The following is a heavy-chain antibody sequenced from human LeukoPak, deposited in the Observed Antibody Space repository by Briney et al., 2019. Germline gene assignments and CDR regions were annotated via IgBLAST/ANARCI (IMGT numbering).Heavy chain of an antibody. J-gene: IGHJ4*02. CDR3: ARKQTGTMSDV. Sequence: PSETLSLTCAVYGGSFSGYYWSWIRQPPGKGLEWIGEINHSGSTNYNPSLTSRVSISKDTSDNQLSLRLYSVTAADTAVYYCARKQTGTMSDVWGQGTLVTVSS. D-gene: IGHD1-7*01. V-gene: IGHV4-34*01. CDR2: INHSGST. CDR1: GGSFSGYY.